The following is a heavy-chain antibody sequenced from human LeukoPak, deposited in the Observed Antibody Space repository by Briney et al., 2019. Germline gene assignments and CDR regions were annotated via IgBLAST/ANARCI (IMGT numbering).Heavy chain of an antibody. D-gene: IGHD6-13*01. Sequence: GGSLRLSCAASGFTFSSYGMHWVRQAPGKGLEWVAVISYDGSNKYYADSVKGRFTISRDNSKNTLYLQMNSLRAEDTAVYYCAKGASIAAAGTGLYYFDYWGQGTLVTVSP. CDR1: GFTFSSYG. V-gene: IGHV3-30*18. CDR2: ISYDGSNK. CDR3: AKGASIAAAGTGLYYFDY. J-gene: IGHJ4*02.